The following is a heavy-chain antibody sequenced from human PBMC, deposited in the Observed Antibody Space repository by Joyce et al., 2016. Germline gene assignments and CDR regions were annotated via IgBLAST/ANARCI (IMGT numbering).Heavy chain of an antibody. CDR3: VKNAIDPWALDS. Sequence: QLVESGGGVVQPGGSLRLSCGASGFTFGSYGMHWVRQAPGKGLEGTAGIWDNGIKKSYRAAVKGRFTVSRDNSKDTLYLQMSSLRVEDTAFYYCVKNAIDPWALDSWGQGTLVTVSS. CDR1: GFTFGSYG. CDR2: IWDNGIKK. D-gene: IGHD2-2*01. J-gene: IGHJ4*02. V-gene: IGHV3-33*06.